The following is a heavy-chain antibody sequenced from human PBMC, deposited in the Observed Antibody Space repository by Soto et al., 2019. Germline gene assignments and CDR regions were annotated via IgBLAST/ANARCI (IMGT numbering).Heavy chain of an antibody. Sequence: SETLSLTCTVSGGSISSYYWSWIRQPPGKGLEWIGYIYYSGSTNYNPSLKSRVTISVDTSKNQFSLKLSSVTAADTAVYYCARGAPGAGPLFAMTTVTSFDYWGQGTLVTVSS. D-gene: IGHD4-17*01. J-gene: IGHJ4*02. CDR1: GGSISSYY. CDR2: IYYSGST. CDR3: ARGAPGAGPLFAMTTVTSFDY. V-gene: IGHV4-59*01.